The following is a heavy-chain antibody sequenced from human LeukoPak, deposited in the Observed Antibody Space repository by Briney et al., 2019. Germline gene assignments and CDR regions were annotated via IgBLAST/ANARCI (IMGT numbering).Heavy chain of an antibody. CDR3: AISLGIAEDY. CDR2: INHSGST. V-gene: IGHV4-34*01. CDR1: GGAFSGYY. J-gene: IGHJ4*02. Sequence: SETLSLTCAVYGGAFSGYYWSWIRQPPGKGLEWIGEINHSGSTNYNPSLKSRVTISVDTSKNQFSLKLSSVTAADTAVYYCAISLGIAEDYWGQGTLVTVSS. D-gene: IGHD6-13*01.